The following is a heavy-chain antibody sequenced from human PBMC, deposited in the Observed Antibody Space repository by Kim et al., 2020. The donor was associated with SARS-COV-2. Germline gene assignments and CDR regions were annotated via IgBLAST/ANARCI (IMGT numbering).Heavy chain of an antibody. Sequence: GGSLRLSCAASGFTFSSYAMSWVRQAPGKGLEWVSAISGSGGRTYYADSVKGRFTISRDNSKNTLYLQMNSLRAEDTAVYYCAKGGTGITIFGVVILEDYFDYWGQGTMVTVSS. CDR3: AKGGTGITIFGVVILEDYFDY. CDR2: ISGSGGRT. D-gene: IGHD3-3*01. V-gene: IGHV3-23*01. J-gene: IGHJ4*02. CDR1: GFTFSSYA.